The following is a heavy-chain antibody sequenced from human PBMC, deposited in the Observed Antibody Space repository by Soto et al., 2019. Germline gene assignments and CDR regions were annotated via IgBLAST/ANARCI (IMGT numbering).Heavy chain of an antibody. D-gene: IGHD2-15*01. Sequence: GGSLRLSCAASGFSFRTYSMNWVRQAPGRGLEWVSSITSNSNDRYYADSVRGRFTISRDNAKNSLYLQMNSLRPEDTAMYFCASSYNRYEAWGQGTLVTVSS. V-gene: IGHV3-21*06. CDR3: ASSYNRYEA. CDR1: GFSFRTYS. CDR2: ITSNSNDR. J-gene: IGHJ5*02.